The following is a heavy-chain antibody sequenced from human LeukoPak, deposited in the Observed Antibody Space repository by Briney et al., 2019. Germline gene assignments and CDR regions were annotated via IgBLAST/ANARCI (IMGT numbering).Heavy chain of an antibody. V-gene: IGHV1-18*04. CDR1: GYTFTSYG. D-gene: IGHD3-16*01. J-gene: IGHJ4*02. Sequence: ASVKVSCKASGYTFTSYGISWVRRAPGQGLEWMGWISAYNGNTNYAQKLQGRVTMTTDTSTSTAYMELRSLRSDDTAVYYCARVVSMCRCGGVGEGGGFDYWGQGTLVTVSS. CDR2: ISAYNGNT. CDR3: ARVVSMCRCGGVGEGGGFDY.